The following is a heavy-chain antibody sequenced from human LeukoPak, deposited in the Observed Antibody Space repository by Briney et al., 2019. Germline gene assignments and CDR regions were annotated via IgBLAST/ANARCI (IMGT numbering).Heavy chain of an antibody. CDR2: ISSSSSYI. Sequence: PGGSLRLSCAASGFTFSSYAMSWVRQAPGKGLEWVSSISSSSSYIYYADSVKGRFTISRDNAKNSLYLQMNSLRAEDTAVYYCARIDYDILTGCTPIWGQGTLVTVSS. V-gene: IGHV3-21*01. J-gene: IGHJ4*02. CDR1: GFTFSSYA. D-gene: IGHD3-9*01. CDR3: ARIDYDILTGCTPI.